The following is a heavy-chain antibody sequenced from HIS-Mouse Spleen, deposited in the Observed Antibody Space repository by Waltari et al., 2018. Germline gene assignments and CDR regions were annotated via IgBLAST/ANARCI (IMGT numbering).Heavy chain of an antibody. CDR3: AREIPYSSSWYDWYFDL. CDR1: GGSISSSSYY. V-gene: IGHV4-39*07. J-gene: IGHJ2*01. D-gene: IGHD6-13*01. Sequence: QLQLQESGPGLVKPSETLSLTCTVSGGSISSSSYYWGWIRQPPGKGLEWIGSIYYSGSTYYNPSLTSRVTISVDTSENQFSLKLSSVTAADTAVYYCAREIPYSSSWYDWYFDLWGRGTLVTVSS. CDR2: IYYSGST.